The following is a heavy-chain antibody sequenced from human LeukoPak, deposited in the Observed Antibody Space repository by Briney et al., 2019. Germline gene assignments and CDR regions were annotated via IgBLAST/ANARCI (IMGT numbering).Heavy chain of an antibody. CDR2: INPNSGGT. Sequence: GASVKVSCKASGYTFTDYYMHWVRQAPGQGLEWMGWINPNSGGTNYALKFQGRVTMTRDTSISTVCMEVSRLTSDDTAVYFCARKKGDYWGQGTLVTVST. V-gene: IGHV1-2*02. CDR1: GYTFTDYY. J-gene: IGHJ4*02. CDR3: ARKKGDY.